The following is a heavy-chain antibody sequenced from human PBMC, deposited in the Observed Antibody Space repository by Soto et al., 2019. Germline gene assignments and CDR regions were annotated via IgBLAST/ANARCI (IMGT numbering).Heavy chain of an antibody. CDR2: IIPIFGTA. Sequence: GASVKVSCKASGGTFSSYAISWVRQAPGQGLEWMGGIIPIFGTANYAQKFQGRVTITADESTSTAYMELSSLRSEDTAVYYCARASKDLWSGKRGFDPWGQGTLVTVSS. V-gene: IGHV1-69*13. J-gene: IGHJ5*02. CDR1: GGTFSSYA. CDR3: ARASKDLWSGKRGFDP. D-gene: IGHD3-3*01.